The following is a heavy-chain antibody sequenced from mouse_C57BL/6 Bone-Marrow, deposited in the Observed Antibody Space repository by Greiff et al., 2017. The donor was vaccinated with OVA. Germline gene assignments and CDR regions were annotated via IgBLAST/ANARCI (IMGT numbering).Heavy chain of an antibody. CDR2: IDPEDGET. CDR3: AREGGSTHFDY. D-gene: IGHD1-1*01. J-gene: IGHJ2*01. CDR1: GFNIKAYS. V-gene: IGHV14-2*01. Sequence: VQLKQSGAELVKPGASFQLSCPASGFNIKAYSMHWVKQRTEQGLEWLGRIDPEDGETKYAPNFQGKATITADTSSNTAYLQLSSLTSEDTAVYYCAREGGSTHFDYWGQGTTLTVSS.